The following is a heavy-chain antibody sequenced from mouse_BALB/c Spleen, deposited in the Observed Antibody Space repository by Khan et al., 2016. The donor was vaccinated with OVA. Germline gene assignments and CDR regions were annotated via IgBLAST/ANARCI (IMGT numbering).Heavy chain of an antibody. D-gene: IGHD1-3*01. J-gene: IGHJ3*01. Sequence: QVQLKESGPGLVAPSQTLSITCTVSGFSLSNYGVHWVRQPPGKGLEWLGVIWAGGSTNHNSALMSRLTISKDNSKSQVFLKMNRLQTDDTAMYYCARPFYNSAWFAYWGQGTLVPVSA. CDR2: IWAGGST. CDR1: GFSLSNYG. CDR3: ARPFYNSAWFAY. V-gene: IGHV2-9*02.